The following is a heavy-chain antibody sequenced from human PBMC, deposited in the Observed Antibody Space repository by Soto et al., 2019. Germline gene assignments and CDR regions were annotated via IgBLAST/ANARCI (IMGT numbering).Heavy chain of an antibody. CDR2: ISSSGNYA. CDR1: GFTFSDYY. CDR3: ARSSGSYWWEFDY. J-gene: IGHJ4*02. V-gene: IGHV3-11*06. Sequence: QVQLVESGGGLVKPAGSLRLSCAASGFTFSDYYMSWIRQAPGKGLEWISYISSSGNYADYEDSMKGRFSISRDNAKNSLYLQVHSLRAEDTAVYYCARSSGSYWWEFDYWGQGTLVTVSS. D-gene: IGHD3-10*01.